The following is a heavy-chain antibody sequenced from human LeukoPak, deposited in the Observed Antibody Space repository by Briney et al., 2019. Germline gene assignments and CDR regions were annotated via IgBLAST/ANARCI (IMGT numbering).Heavy chain of an antibody. CDR1: GGTFSSYA. CDR2: IIPIFGTA. J-gene: IGHJ5*02. D-gene: IGHD4-17*01. CDR3: ARDPSLDYGDYVNNWFDP. Sequence: SVKVSCKASGGTFSSYAISWVRQAPGQGLEWMGGIIPIFGTANYAQKFQGRVTITADESTSTAYTELSSLRSEDTAVYYCARDPSLDYGDYVNNWFDPWGQGTLVTVSS. V-gene: IGHV1-69*01.